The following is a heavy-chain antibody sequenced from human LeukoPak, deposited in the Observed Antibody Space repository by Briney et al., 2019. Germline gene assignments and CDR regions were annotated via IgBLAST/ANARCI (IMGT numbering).Heavy chain of an antibody. CDR1: GYTFTSYA. CDR3: ARVSGATTVYFDY. Sequence: ASVKVSCKASGYTFTSYAMHWVRQAPGQRLEWMGWINAGNGNTKYSQKFQGRVTITRDTSASTAYMELSSLRSEDTAVYYCARVSGATTVYFDYWGQGTLVTVSS. V-gene: IGHV1-3*01. J-gene: IGHJ4*02. CDR2: INAGNGNT. D-gene: IGHD1-26*01.